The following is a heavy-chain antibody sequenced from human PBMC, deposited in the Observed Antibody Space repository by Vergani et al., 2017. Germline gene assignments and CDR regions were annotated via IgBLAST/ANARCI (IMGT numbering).Heavy chain of an antibody. CDR3: AKDVEYSSSGGAFDY. CDR1: GFTFDDYA. CDR2: ISWNSGSI. V-gene: IGHV3-9*01. J-gene: IGHJ4*02. D-gene: IGHD6-6*01. Sequence: EVQLVESGGGLVQPGRSLRLSCAASGFTFDDYAMNWVRQAPGKGLEWVSGISWNSGSIGYADSVKGRFTISRDNAKNSLYLQMNSLRAEDTALYYCAKDVEYSSSGGAFDYWGQGTLVTVSS.